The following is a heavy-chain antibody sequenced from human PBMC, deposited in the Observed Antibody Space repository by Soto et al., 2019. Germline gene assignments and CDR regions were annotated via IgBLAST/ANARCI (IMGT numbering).Heavy chain of an antibody. CDR2: ISGSDGRT. D-gene: IGHD3-16*02. CDR3: ARWSYRHY. CDR1: PFSFGSYA. Sequence: PGGSLRLSCAASPFSFGSYALTWVRQAPGKGLEWVSTISGSDGRTFYADSVKGRFSISRDTSQNTLYLQMNSLRADDTAIYYCARWSYRHYWGQGTRVAVSS. V-gene: IGHV3-23*01. J-gene: IGHJ4*02.